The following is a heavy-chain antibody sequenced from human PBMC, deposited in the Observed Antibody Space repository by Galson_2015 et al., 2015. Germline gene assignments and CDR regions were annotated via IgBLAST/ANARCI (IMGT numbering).Heavy chain of an antibody. CDR2: IWYDGSNK. CDR3: AFFGEFPQPPLNGMDV. D-gene: IGHD3-10*01. J-gene: IGHJ6*02. V-gene: IGHV3-33*01. Sequence: SLRLSCAASGFTFSSYGMHWVRQAPGKGLEWVAVIWYDGSNKYYADSVKGRFTISRDNSKNTLYLQMNSLRAEDTAVYYCAFFGEFPQPPLNGMDVWGQGTTVTVSS. CDR1: GFTFSSYG.